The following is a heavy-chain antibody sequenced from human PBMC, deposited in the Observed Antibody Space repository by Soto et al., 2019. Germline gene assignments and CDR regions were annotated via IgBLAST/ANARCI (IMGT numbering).Heavy chain of an antibody. V-gene: IGHV4-34*01. CDR3: ARNSLILMSSGDWFDP. Sequence: SETLSLTCAVYGGSFSGYYWTWIRQPPGTGLEWIGEINHSGSSNYNPSLKSRVTISVDTSKNQFSLKLTSVTAADTAVYYCARNSLILMSSGDWFDPWGQGTLVTVSS. CDR1: GGSFSGYY. J-gene: IGHJ5*02. D-gene: IGHD3-16*01. CDR2: INHSGSS.